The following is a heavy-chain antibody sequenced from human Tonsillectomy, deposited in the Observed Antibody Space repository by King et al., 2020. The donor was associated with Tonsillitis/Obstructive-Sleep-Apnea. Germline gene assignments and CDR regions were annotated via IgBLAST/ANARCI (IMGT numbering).Heavy chain of an antibody. Sequence: GQLVQSGAEVKKPGESLKLSCKGSGYSFTSYWIGWVRQMPGKGLEWMGIIYPGDSDTRYSPSFQGQVTISADKSISTAYLQWSSLKASDTAMYYCARHVSYCSGGSCYSFDAFDIWGRGTMVTVSS. J-gene: IGHJ3*02. CDR3: ARHVSYCSGGSCYSFDAFDI. CDR2: IYPGDSDT. V-gene: IGHV5-51*01. CDR1: GYSFTSYW. D-gene: IGHD2-15*01.